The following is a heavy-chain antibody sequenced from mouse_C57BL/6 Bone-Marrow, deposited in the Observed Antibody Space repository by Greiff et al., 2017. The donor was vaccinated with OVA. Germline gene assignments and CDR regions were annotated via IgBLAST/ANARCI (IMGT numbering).Heavy chain of an antibody. CDR2: ISYDGSN. CDR1: GYSITSGYY. CDR3: ARGPYVDY. J-gene: IGHJ2*01. V-gene: IGHV3-6*01. Sequence: VQLKESGPGLVKPSQSLSLTCSVTGYSITSGYYWNWIRQFPGNKLEWMGYISYDGSNNYNPSLKNRISITRNTSKNQFFLKLNSVTTEDTATYYCARGPYVDYWGQGTTLTVSS.